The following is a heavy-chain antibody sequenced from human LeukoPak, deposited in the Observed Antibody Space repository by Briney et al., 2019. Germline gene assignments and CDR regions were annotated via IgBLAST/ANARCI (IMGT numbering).Heavy chain of an antibody. D-gene: IGHD3-10*01. CDR3: ARAVVRGTFDY. CDR1: GGSFSGYY. J-gene: IGHJ4*02. V-gene: IGHV4-34*01. CDR2: INHSEST. Sequence: SETLSLTCAVYGGSFSGYYWSWIRQPPGKGLEWIGEINHSESTNYNPSLKSRVTISVDTSKNQFSLKLSSVTAADTAVYYCARAVVRGTFDYWGQGTLVTVSS.